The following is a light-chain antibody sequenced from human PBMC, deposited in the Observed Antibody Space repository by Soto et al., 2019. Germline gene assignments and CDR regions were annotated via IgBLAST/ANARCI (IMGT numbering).Light chain of an antibody. J-gene: IGLJ1*01. Sequence: VLTQPPSASGTPGQRVTISCSGSSSNIGSNTVNWYQQLPGTAPKLLIYGNSQRPSGVPDRFSGSKSGTSASLAISGLQSEDEADYYCGAWDDSLNGFYVFGTGTKVTVL. CDR2: GNS. CDR1: SSNIGSNT. V-gene: IGLV1-44*01. CDR3: GAWDDSLNGFYV.